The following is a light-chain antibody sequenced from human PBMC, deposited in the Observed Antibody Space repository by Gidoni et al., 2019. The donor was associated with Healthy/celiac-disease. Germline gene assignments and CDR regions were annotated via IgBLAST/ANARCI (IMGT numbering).Light chain of an antibody. V-gene: IGKV1-13*02. CDR1: QGISSA. CDR2: DAS. J-gene: IGKJ3*01. Sequence: AIQLTQSPSSLSASVGDRVTITCRASQGISSALAWYQQKPGKAPKLLIYDASSLESGVPSRFSGSGSGTDFPLTISSLQPEDFANYYCQQFNSYPQFGPGTKVEIK. CDR3: QQFNSYPQ.